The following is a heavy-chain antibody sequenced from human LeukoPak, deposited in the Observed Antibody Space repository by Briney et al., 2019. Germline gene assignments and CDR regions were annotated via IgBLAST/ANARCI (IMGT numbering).Heavy chain of an antibody. CDR2: IYHSGTT. V-gene: IGHV4-59*01. Sequence: SETLSLTCTVSGGSISSYYWSWIRQPPGKGLEWIGYIYHSGTTNYNPSLKSRVTISVDTSKNQFSLKLSSVTAADTAVYYCASGGGYDPFDYWGQGTLVTVSS. CDR3: ASGGGYDPFDY. J-gene: IGHJ4*02. CDR1: GGSISSYY. D-gene: IGHD5-12*01.